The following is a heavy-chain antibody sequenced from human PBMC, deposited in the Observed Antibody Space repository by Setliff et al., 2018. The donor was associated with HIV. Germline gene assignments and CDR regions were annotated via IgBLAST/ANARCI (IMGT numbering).Heavy chain of an antibody. CDR1: GGSISNNSYY. V-gene: IGHV4-39*01. J-gene: IGHJ6*03. Sequence: ETLSLTCTVSGGSISNNSYYWGWVRQPPGKGLELIGNLFYTGSTHHNPSLESRVATSVDTSKNQFSLKLRSVTAADTAVYYCALGMVRGARYYYYYYMDVWGKGTTVTVSS. CDR2: LFYTGST. D-gene: IGHD3-10*01. CDR3: ALGMVRGARYYYYYYMDV.